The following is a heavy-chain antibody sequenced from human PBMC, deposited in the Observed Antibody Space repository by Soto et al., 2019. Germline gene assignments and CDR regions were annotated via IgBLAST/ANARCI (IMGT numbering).Heavy chain of an antibody. J-gene: IGHJ3*02. Sequence: ASVKVSCKASGYTFTGYYMHWLRQAPGPGLEWMGWINPNSGGTNFAQKFQGRVTMTRDTSISTAYMELSRLRSDDTAVYYCARDTTDAFDIWGQGTMVTVSS. CDR1: GYTFTGYY. CDR2: INPNSGGT. CDR3: ARDTTDAFDI. D-gene: IGHD1-1*01. V-gene: IGHV1-2*02.